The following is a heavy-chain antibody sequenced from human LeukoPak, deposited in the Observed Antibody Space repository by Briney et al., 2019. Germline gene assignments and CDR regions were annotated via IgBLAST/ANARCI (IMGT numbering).Heavy chain of an antibody. CDR3: ARNGNYYDSSGFGNWFDP. Sequence: ASVKVSCKASGYTFTSYGISWVRQAPGQGLEWMGWISAYNGNTNYAQKFQGRVTMTRDTSTSTVYMELSSLRSEDTAVYYCARNGNYYDSSGFGNWFDPWGQGTLVTVSS. CDR2: ISAYNGNT. CDR1: GYTFTSYG. D-gene: IGHD3-22*01. J-gene: IGHJ5*02. V-gene: IGHV1-18*01.